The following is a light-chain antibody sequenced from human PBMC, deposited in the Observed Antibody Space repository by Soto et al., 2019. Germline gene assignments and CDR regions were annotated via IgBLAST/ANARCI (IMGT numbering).Light chain of an antibody. CDR3: QQLNYWPRIT. CDR1: QSVGTN. CDR2: GAS. Sequence: DIVMTQSPGTLSVSPGERATLSCRASQSVGTNLAWYQQRPGQAPRLLVYGASTRVSGIPPRFSGSGSGTDFTLTISSLQSEDFAVYYCQQLNYWPRITFGQGTRLEIK. J-gene: IGKJ5*01. V-gene: IGKV3-15*01.